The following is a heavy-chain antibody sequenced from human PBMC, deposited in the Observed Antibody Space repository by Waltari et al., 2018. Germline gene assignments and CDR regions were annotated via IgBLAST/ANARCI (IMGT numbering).Heavy chain of an antibody. J-gene: IGHJ3*02. CDR1: GFTFSSYA. Sequence: EVQLLESGGGLVQPEGSLRLSCAASGFTFSSYAMSWVRTAPGKGLEWVSVIYSGGSTYYADSVKGRFTISRDNSKNTLYLQMNSLRAEDTAVYYCAKAAGSGSYAAFDIWGQGTMVTVSS. CDR2: IYSGGST. CDR3: AKAAGSGSYAAFDI. V-gene: IGHV3-23*03. D-gene: IGHD1-26*01.